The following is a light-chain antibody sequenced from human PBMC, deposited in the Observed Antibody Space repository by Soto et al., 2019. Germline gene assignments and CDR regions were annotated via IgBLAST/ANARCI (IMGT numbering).Light chain of an antibody. V-gene: IGKV1-39*01. CDR2: AAS. CDR1: QSIGSY. CDR3: QQCHSFPRT. Sequence: DIQMSQSPSSLSASVGDRVTMTCRASQSIGSYLSWYQQKPGRAPRLLIYAASNLQAGVPSRFSGSGSGTDFTLTISVLQPEDFATYYWQQCHSFPRTFGQGTK. J-gene: IGKJ1*01.